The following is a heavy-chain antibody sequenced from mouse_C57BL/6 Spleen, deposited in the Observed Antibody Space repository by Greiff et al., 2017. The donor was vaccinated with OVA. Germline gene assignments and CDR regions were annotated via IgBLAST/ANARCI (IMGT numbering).Heavy chain of an antibody. Sequence: VQLQQPGAELVRPGSSVKLSCKASGYTFTSYWMDWVKQRPGQGLEWIGNIYPSDSETHYNQKFKDKATLTVDKSSSTAYMQLSSLTSEESEVYYCARRAYYFDYWGQGTTLTVSS. D-gene: IGHD3-3*01. J-gene: IGHJ2*01. V-gene: IGHV1-61*01. CDR2: IYPSDSET. CDR3: ARRAYYFDY. CDR1: GYTFTSYW.